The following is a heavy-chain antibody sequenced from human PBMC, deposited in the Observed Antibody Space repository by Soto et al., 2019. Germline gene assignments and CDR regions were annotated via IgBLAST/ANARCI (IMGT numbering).Heavy chain of an antibody. D-gene: IGHD3-22*01. V-gene: IGHV3-30-3*01. J-gene: IGHJ4*02. CDR2: ISYDGSNK. CDR3: AREEYYDSSGVFDY. Sequence: GGSLRLSCAASGFTFSSYAMHWVRQAPGKGLEWVAVISYDGSNKYYADSVKGRFTISRDNSKNTLYLQMNSLRAEDTAVYYCAREEYYDSSGVFDYWVQRPLITVSS. CDR1: GFTFSSYA.